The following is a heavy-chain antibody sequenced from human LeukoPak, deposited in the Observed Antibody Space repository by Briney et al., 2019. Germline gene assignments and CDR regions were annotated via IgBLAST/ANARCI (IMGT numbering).Heavy chain of an antibody. J-gene: IGHJ4*02. CDR3: AKPSRGWELLPPLDY. D-gene: IGHD1-26*01. V-gene: IGHV3-23*01. CDR2: ISGSGGST. CDR1: GFTFSSYA. Sequence: PGGSLRLSCAASGFTFSSYAMSWVRQAPGKGLEWVSAISGSGGSTYYADSVKGRFTISRDNSKNTLYLQMNSLRAEDTAVYYRAKPSRGWELLPPLDYWGQGTLVTVSS.